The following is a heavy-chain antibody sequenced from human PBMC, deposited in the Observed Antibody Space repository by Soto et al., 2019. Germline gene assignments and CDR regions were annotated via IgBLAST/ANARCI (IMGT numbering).Heavy chain of an antibody. V-gene: IGHV3-30*03. D-gene: IGHD3-10*01. Sequence: QVQLVESGGGVVQPGNSLRLSCAGSAFTFRSYGMHWVRQAPGKGLEWVAVISSDGRHQFYGDSVKGRFTISRDNSKNIPFMEMTGLRPEATAIYFCTRDAQSLSNYRGCGVAFWGDGTVVTVAS. CDR1: AFTFRSYG. CDR2: ISSDGRHQ. J-gene: IGHJ4*01. CDR3: TRDAQSLSNYRGCGVAF.